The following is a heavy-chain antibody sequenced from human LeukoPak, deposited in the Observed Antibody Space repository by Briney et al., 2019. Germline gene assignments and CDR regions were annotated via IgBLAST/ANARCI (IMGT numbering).Heavy chain of an antibody. D-gene: IGHD3-10*01. CDR3: ARDSGSGYYEA. J-gene: IGHJ5*02. V-gene: IGHV4-4*07. CDR2: MHTSGST. Sequence: PSETLSLTCTVSGGSIRSYYWNWIRQPAGKGLEWIGRMHTSGSTNYNPSLKSRLTMSVDTSKNQFSLKMRSVTAADTAVYCCARDSGSGYYEAWGQGTLVTASS. CDR1: GGSIRSYY.